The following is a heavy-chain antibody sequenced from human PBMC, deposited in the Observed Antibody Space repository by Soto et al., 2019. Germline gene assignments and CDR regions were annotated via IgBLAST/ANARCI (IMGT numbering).Heavy chain of an antibody. Sequence: EVQLLESGGGLVQPGGSLRLSCAASGFTFSSYAMSWVRQAPGKGLECVSAISGSGGSTYYADSVKGRFTISRDNPKNPLYLHMNSLRAEDTAVYYGAKALRQLVGWFDPWGQGTLVTVSS. CDR2: ISGSGGST. J-gene: IGHJ5*02. V-gene: IGHV3-23*01. D-gene: IGHD6-6*01. CDR3: AKALRQLVGWFDP. CDR1: GFTFSSYA.